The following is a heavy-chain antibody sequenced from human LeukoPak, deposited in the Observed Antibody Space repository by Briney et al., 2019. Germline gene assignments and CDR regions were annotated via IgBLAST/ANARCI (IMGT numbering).Heavy chain of an antibody. CDR1: GFTFSSYA. D-gene: IGHD6-13*01. J-gene: IGHJ4*02. CDR3: ARGWGSSWYYFDY. V-gene: IGHV4-59*01. Sequence: GSLRLSCAASGFTFSSYAMSWVRQAPGKGLEWIGYIFYSGSTKYNPSLKSRVTISVDTSKNQFSLKLSSVTAADTAVYYCARGWGSSWYYFDYWGQGTLVTVSS. CDR2: IFYSGST.